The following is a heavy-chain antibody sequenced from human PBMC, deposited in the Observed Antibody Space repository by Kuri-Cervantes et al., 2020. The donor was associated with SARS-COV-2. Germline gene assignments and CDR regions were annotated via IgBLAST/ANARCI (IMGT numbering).Heavy chain of an antibody. CDR3: ARGTYYDFWSGSWAAYYYYMDV. V-gene: IGHV3-21*01. CDR1: GFTFSSYS. CDR2: ISSSSSYI. Sequence: GESLKISYAASGFTFSSYSMNWVRQAPGKGLEWVSSISSSSSYIYYADSVKGRFTISRDNAKNSLYLQMNSLRAEDTAVYYCARGTYYDFWSGSWAAYYYYMDVWGKGTTVTVSS. D-gene: IGHD3-3*01. J-gene: IGHJ6*03.